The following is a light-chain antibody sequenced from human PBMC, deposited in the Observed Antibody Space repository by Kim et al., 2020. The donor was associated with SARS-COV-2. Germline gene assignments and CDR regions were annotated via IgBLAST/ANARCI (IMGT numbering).Light chain of an antibody. Sequence: QSALTQPASVSGSPGQSITISCTGTSSDVGAYNSVSWYQHHPGKAPKLLIYDVSERPSGVSNRFSGSKSGNTASLSFSGLQAEDEADYYCCSYSSSSTYVFGTGTKVTVL. J-gene: IGLJ1*01. CDR2: DVS. CDR3: CSYSSSSTYV. CDR1: SSDVGAYNS. V-gene: IGLV2-14*03.